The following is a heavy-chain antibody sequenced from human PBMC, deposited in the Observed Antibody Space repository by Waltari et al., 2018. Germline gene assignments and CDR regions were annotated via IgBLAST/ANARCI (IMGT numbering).Heavy chain of an antibody. D-gene: IGHD2-21*01. CDR1: DFTFRNYA. CDR3: AKGVSLMVVIPQAFDY. CDR2: ISGNVNSV. J-gene: IGHJ4*02. Sequence: QLLESGGGLAQPGGSLRLSCHVADFTFRNYALNWVRQAPGKCRDCVSTISGNVNSVYYADSIKGRFTISRDNSKNTVFLQLNSLRPEDTALYFCAKGVSLMVVIPQAFDYWGQGTLVTVSS. V-gene: IGHV3-23*01.